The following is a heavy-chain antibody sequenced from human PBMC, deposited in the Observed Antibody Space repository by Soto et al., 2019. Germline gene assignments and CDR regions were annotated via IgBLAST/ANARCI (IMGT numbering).Heavy chain of an antibody. D-gene: IGHD1-26*01. CDR2: IRSKANSYAT. V-gene: IGHV3-73*01. J-gene: IGHJ6*04. CDR3: GRENYFSYRGMDV. Sequence: GGSLRLSCAGSGFAFSGSTIHWVRQASGKGLEWVGRIRSKANSYATAYAAAVKGRFIISRDDSETTAYLQMNSLKIEDTAVYYCGRENYFSYRGMDVWGKETTVTVAS. CDR1: GFAFSGST.